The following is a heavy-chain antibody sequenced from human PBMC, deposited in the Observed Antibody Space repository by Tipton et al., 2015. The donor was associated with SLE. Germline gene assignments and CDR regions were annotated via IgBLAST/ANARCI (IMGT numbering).Heavy chain of an antibody. D-gene: IGHD3-3*01. CDR1: GFSINSPYF. Sequence: TLSLTCAVSGFSINSPYFWGWIRPPPGKGLESIGYIHYSGSTHFNPALKSRATISIDTSKNQFSLKLTSVTAADTAVYYCARLIDLWSGSRYYFDYWGQGALVTVSS. V-gene: IGHV4-59*07. J-gene: IGHJ4*02. CDR2: IHYSGST. CDR3: ARLIDLWSGSRYYFDY.